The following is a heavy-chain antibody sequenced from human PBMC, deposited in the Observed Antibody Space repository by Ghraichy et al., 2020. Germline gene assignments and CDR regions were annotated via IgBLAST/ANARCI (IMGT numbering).Heavy chain of an antibody. CDR3: AKDSLGYISGDRGLYNLFGP. V-gene: IGHV3-9*01. CDR1: GFTFDDYG. Sequence: GGSLRLSCAASGFTFDDYGMHWVRQAPGRGLEWVSGISWNRGNRGYADSVKGRFTISRDNAKNSLYLQMNSLRAEDTALYYCAKDSLGYISGDRGLYNLFGPWGHGTLVTVSS. J-gene: IGHJ5*02. D-gene: IGHD2-15*01. CDR2: ISWNRGNR.